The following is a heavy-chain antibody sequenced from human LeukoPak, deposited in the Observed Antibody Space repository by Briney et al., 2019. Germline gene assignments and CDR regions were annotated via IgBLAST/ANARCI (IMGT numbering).Heavy chain of an antibody. CDR2: ISAYNGNT. Sequence: PLASVKVSCKASGYTFTSYGISWVRQAPGQGLGWMGWISAYNGNTNYAQKYQARVTMTTDTSTSTAYMELRSLRSDDTAVYYCARVAAAGTSGVDYWGQGTLVTVSS. J-gene: IGHJ4*02. D-gene: IGHD6-13*01. CDR1: GYTFTSYG. V-gene: IGHV1-18*01. CDR3: ARVAAAGTSGVDY.